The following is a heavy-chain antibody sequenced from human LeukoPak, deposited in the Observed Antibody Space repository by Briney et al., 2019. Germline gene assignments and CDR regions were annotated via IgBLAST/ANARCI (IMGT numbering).Heavy chain of an antibody. CDR3: ARVLKYYYDSSDTYYFDY. Sequence: SETLSLTCTVSGGSISSSSYYWGWIRQPPGKGLEWIGSIYYSGSTYYNPSLKSRVTISVDTSKNQFSLKLSSVTAADTAVYYCARVLKYYYDSSDTYYFDYWGQGTLVTVSS. J-gene: IGHJ4*02. CDR2: IYYSGST. D-gene: IGHD3-22*01. CDR1: GGSISSSSYY. V-gene: IGHV4-39*07.